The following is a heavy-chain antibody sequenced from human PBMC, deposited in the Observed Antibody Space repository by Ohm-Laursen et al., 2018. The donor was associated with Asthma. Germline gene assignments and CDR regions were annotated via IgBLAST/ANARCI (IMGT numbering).Heavy chain of an antibody. CDR2: IKQDASEK. Sequence: GSLRLSCSASGFTFNKSWMSWVRQAPGKGLEWVANIKQDASEKYYLDSVRGRFTTSRDNAENSVFLQMNSLRAEDTAIYYCVRDTRFAFHFWGQGTMVTVSS. CDR3: VRDTRFAFHF. J-gene: IGHJ3*01. V-gene: IGHV3-7*01. CDR1: GFTFNKSW.